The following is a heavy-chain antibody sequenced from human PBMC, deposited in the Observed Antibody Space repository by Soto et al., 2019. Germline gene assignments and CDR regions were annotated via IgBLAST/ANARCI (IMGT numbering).Heavy chain of an antibody. CDR3: ARDRPGLRLGELSLYYYYGMDV. V-gene: IGHV1-69*13. J-gene: IGHJ6*02. CDR2: IIPIFGTA. Sequence: SVKVSCKASGGTFSSYAISWVRQAPGQGLEWMGGIIPIFGTANYAQKFQGRVTITADESASTAYMELSSLRSEDTAVYYCARDRPGLRLGELSLYYYYGMDVWGQGTTVTVSS. D-gene: IGHD3-16*02. CDR1: GGTFSSYA.